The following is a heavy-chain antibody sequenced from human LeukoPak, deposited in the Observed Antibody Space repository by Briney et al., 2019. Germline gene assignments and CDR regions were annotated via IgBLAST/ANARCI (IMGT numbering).Heavy chain of an antibody. Sequence: SETLSLTCTVSGHSISSGYYWGWIRQPPGKGLEWIGEINHSGSTNYNPSLKSRVTISVDTSKNQFSLKLSSVTAADTAVYYCARVPAAGTSFWGQGTLVTVSS. J-gene: IGHJ4*02. CDR1: GHSISSGYY. CDR3: ARVPAAGTSF. CDR2: INHSGST. V-gene: IGHV4-38-2*02. D-gene: IGHD6-13*01.